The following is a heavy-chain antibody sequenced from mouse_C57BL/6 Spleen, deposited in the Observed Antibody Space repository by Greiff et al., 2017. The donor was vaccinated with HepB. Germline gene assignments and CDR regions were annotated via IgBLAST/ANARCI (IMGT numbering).Heavy chain of an antibody. V-gene: IGHV1-64*01. CDR1: GYTFTSYW. J-gene: IGHJ2*01. CDR2: IHPNSGST. CDR3: ARSLLRLYFDY. D-gene: IGHD1-2*01. Sequence: QVHVKQPGAELVKPGASVKLSCKASGYTFTSYWMHWVKLRPGQGLEWIGMIHPNSGSTNYNEKFKSKATLTVDKSSSTAYMQLSSLTSEDSAVYYCARSLLRLYFDYWGQGTTLTVSS.